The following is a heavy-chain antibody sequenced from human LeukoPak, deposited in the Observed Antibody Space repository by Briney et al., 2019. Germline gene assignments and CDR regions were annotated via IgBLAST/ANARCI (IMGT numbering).Heavy chain of an antibody. V-gene: IGHV3-7*02. D-gene: IGHD6-13*01. CDR1: GFTFSRFW. Sequence: GGSLRLSCAASGFTFSRFWMSWVRQAPGKGLEWVANINQHGSGRYYVDSVKGRFTISRDNAKKTLYVQMNSLRDEDTAVFYCARGSSWYFDNWGQGTLVTVSS. CDR2: INQHGSGR. CDR3: ARGSSWYFDN. J-gene: IGHJ4*02.